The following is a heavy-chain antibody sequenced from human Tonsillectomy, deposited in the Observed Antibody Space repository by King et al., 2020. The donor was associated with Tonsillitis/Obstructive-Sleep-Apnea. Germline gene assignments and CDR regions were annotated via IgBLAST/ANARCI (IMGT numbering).Heavy chain of an antibody. CDR2: INHSGST. J-gene: IGHJ4*02. V-gene: IGHV4-34*01. Sequence: VQLQQWGAGLLKPSETLFLTCAVYGGSFSAYYWSWIRQPPGKGLEWIGEINHSGSTNYNPSLKSRVTMSVDTSKNQFSLKLSSVTAADTAVYYCVRTLSYDSSGYFGYWGQGTLVTVSS. D-gene: IGHD3-22*01. CDR1: GGSFSAYY. CDR3: VRTLSYDSSGYFGY.